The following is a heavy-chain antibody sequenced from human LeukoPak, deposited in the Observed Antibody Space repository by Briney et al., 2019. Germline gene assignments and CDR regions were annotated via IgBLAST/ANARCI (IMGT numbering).Heavy chain of an antibody. D-gene: IGHD1-26*01. Sequence: ASVKVSCRASGGTFSSYAISWVRQAPGQGLEWMGRIITIFGTANYAQKFQGRVTITTDESTSTAYMELSSLRSEDTAVYYCARDSVRVGAKAFGFDIWGQGTMVTVSS. V-gene: IGHV1-69*05. CDR3: ARDSVRVGAKAFGFDI. J-gene: IGHJ3*02. CDR1: GGTFSSYA. CDR2: IITIFGTA.